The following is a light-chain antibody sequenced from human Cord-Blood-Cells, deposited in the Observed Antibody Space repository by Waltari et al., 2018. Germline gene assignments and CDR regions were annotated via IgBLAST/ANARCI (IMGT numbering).Light chain of an antibody. J-gene: IGLJ2*01. CDR2: DVS. V-gene: IGLV2-11*01. Sequence: QSALTQPRSVSGSPGQSVTISCTGTSSDVGGYNYVSWYQQHPGKAPKLMIYDVSKRPSGVPDRFSGSKSGNMASLTISGLQVEDEADYYCCSYAGSYTFVVFGGGTKLTVL. CDR1: SSDVGGYNY. CDR3: CSYAGSYTFVV.